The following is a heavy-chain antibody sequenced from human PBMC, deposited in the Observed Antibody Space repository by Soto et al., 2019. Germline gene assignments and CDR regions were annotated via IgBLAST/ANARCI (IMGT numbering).Heavy chain of an antibody. CDR2: IIPIFETA. Sequence: QVQLVQSGAEMKKPGSSVKVSFKVSGDSFSSYAISWVRQAPGEGLEWVGGIIPIFETANYAQNFQGRVTITAVESTTTAYLEVTRLRPQDTAVFYCAASDSSSWQHDYWGQGTLITVSS. D-gene: IGHD6-13*01. CDR1: GDSFSSYA. J-gene: IGHJ4*02. CDR3: AASDSSSWQHDY. V-gene: IGHV1-69*01.